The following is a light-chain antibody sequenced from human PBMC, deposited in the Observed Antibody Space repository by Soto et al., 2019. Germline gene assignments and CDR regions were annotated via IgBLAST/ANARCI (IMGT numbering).Light chain of an antibody. V-gene: IGKV3-15*01. CDR3: QQYNNWPPWT. CDR2: GAA. Sequence: EIVMTQSPATLSVSPGERATLSCRASQSVSSNLAWYQQKPGQAPRLLIYGAATRATGIPARFGGSGSGTEFTLPISSLQSEDFAVYYCQQYNNWPPWTFGQGTKVEIK. CDR1: QSVSSN. J-gene: IGKJ1*01.